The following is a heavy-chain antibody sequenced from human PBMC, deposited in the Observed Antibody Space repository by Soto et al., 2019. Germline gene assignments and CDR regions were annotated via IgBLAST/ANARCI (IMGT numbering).Heavy chain of an antibody. CDR3: ARETVPIGNWFDP. Sequence: PSETVSLTCTVSGGSISSGDYYWSWIRQPPGKGLEWIGYIYYSGSTYYNPSLKSRVTISVDTSKNQFSLKLSSVTAADTAVYYCARETVPIGNWFDPWGKGTLVPVSS. D-gene: IGHD4-17*01. CDR2: IYYSGST. J-gene: IGHJ5*02. V-gene: IGHV4-30-4*01. CDR1: GGSISSGDYY.